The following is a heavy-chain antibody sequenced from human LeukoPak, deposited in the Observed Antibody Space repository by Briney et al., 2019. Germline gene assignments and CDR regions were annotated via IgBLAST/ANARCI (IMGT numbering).Heavy chain of an antibody. V-gene: IGHV3-30*04. CDR3: ARESERQWLFRRGIYFDY. D-gene: IGHD6-19*01. Sequence: GGSLRLSCAASGFTFSTYVMHWVRHAPGKGLEWVAVISPDGRSEHSADSVRGRFTISRDNAKNSLYLQMNSLRAEDTAVYYCARESERQWLFRRGIYFDYWGQGTLVTVSS. CDR1: GFTFSTYV. J-gene: IGHJ4*02. CDR2: ISPDGRSE.